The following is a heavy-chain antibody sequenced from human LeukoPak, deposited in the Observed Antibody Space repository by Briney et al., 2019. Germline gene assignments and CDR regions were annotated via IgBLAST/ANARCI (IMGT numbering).Heavy chain of an antibody. V-gene: IGHV5-51*01. J-gene: IGHJ3*02. CDR3: ARHEATVTSEAAFDI. D-gene: IGHD4-17*01. CDR1: GYSFTSYW. Sequence: GESLKISCKGSGYSFTSYWIGWVRQMPGKGLEWMGIIYPGDSDTRYSPSFQGQVTISADKSISTAYLQWSSLKASDTAMYYCARHEATVTSEAAFDIWGQGTMVTVSS. CDR2: IYPGDSDT.